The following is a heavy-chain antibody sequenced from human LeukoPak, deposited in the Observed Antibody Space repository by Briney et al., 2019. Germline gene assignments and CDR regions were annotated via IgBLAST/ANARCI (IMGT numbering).Heavy chain of an antibody. CDR3: AIGIGATHFDY. D-gene: IGHD5-12*01. CDR2: IIPIFGTA. V-gene: IGHV1-69*13. CDR1: GGTFSSYA. J-gene: IGHJ4*02. Sequence: ASVKVSCKASGGTFSSYAISWVRQALGQGLEWMGGIIPIFGTANYAQKFQGRVTITADESTSTAYMELSSLRSEDTAAYYCAIGIGATHFDYWGQGTLVTVSS.